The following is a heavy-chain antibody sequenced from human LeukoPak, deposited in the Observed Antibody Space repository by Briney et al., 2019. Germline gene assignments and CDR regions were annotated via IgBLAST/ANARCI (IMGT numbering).Heavy chain of an antibody. Sequence: GGSLRLSCAASGFTFSSYAMNWVRQAPGKGLEWVSAISGSGSGDSTYYADSVKGRFTISRDNAKKSLYLQMNSLRADDTAVYYCARVGIVGPTWGYFDYWGQGTLVTVSS. CDR2: ISGSGSGDST. J-gene: IGHJ4*02. CDR3: ARVGIVGPTWGYFDY. CDR1: GFTFSSYA. D-gene: IGHD1-26*01. V-gene: IGHV3-23*01.